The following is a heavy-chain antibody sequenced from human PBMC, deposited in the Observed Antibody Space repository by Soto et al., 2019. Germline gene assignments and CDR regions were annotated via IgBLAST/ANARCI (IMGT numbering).Heavy chain of an antibody. CDR3: TLDSVLRYFAWFVH. Sequence: PRLSCTASGFTFGDYAMSWFRQAPGKGLEWVGFIRSKAYGGTTEYAASVKGRFTISRDDSKSIAYLQMNRLKTEDTAVYYCTLDSVLRYFAWFVHLGQGTLLTVSS. CDR1: GFTFGDYA. D-gene: IGHD3-9*01. CDR2: IRSKAYGGTT. V-gene: IGHV3-49*03. J-gene: IGHJ5*01.